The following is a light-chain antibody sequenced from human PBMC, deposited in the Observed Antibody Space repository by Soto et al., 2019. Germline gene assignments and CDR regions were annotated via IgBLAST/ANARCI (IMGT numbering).Light chain of an antibody. V-gene: IGKV1-39*01. Sequence: DIQMTQSPSSLSAFVGDRVTITCRASQSITRYLNWYQQKPGKAPKLLIYAASTLQSGVPSRFSGGGSGRDFTLTISSLQPEDSATYYCQQSYSIVTFGPGTKV. J-gene: IGKJ3*01. CDR2: AAS. CDR3: QQSYSIVT. CDR1: QSITRY.